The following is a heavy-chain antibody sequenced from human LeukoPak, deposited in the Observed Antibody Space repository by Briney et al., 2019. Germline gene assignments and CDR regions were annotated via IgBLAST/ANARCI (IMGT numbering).Heavy chain of an antibody. CDR1: GFTFSSYA. CDR3: ATDPRARLGSRAVYFDY. J-gene: IGHJ4*02. Sequence: GGSLRLSCAASGFTFSSYAMSWVRQAPGKRLEWVSAISGSGGSTYYADSVKGRFTISRDNSKNTLYLQMNSLRAEDTAVYYCATDPRARLGSRAVYFDYWGQGTLVTVSS. CDR2: ISGSGGST. D-gene: IGHD7-27*01. V-gene: IGHV3-23*01.